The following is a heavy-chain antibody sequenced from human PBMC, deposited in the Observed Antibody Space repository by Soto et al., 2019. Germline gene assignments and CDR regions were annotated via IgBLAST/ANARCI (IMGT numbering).Heavy chain of an antibody. V-gene: IGHV1-18*01. D-gene: IGHD3-3*01. Sequence: ASVKVSCKASGYTFTSYGISWVRQAPGQGLEWMGWISAYNGNTNYAQKLQGRVTMTTDTSTSTAYMELRSLRSDDTAVYYCARVDITIFGVVIMSTKTGGMDVWAQGTMVTVSS. J-gene: IGHJ6*02. CDR2: ISAYNGNT. CDR1: GYTFTSYG. CDR3: ARVDITIFGVVIMSTKTGGMDV.